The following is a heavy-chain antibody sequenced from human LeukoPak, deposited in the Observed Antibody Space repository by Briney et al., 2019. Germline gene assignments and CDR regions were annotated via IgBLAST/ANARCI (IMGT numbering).Heavy chain of an antibody. D-gene: IGHD4-23*01. CDR1: GFTLSSYS. CDR3: ARDGDDYGGNQFGY. Sequence: PGGSLRLSCAASGFTLSSYSMNWVRQAPGKGLGWVSSISSSSSYIYYADSVKGRFTISRDNAKNSLYLPMNSLRAEDTAVYYCARDGDDYGGNQFGYWGQGTLVTVSS. CDR2: ISSSSSYI. V-gene: IGHV3-21*01. J-gene: IGHJ4*02.